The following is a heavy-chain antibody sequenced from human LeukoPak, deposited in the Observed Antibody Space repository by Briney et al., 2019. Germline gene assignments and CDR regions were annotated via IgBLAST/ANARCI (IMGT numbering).Heavy chain of an antibody. CDR2: IYHSGST. CDR1: GGSISSSNW. J-gene: IGHJ1*01. CDR3: ARSSGRNAEYFQH. D-gene: IGHD3-22*01. V-gene: IGHV4-4*02. Sequence: PSETLSLTCAVSGGSISSSNWWSWVRQPPGKGLEWIGEIYHSGSTNYNPSLKSRVTISVDKSKNQFSLKLSSVTAADTAVYYCARSSGRNAEYFQHWGQGTLVTVSS.